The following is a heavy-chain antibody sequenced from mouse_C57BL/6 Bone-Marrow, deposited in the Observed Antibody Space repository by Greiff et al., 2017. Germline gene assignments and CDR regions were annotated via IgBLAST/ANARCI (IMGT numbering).Heavy chain of an antibody. Sequence: VQLQQPGAELVKPGASVKMSCKASGYTFTSYWITWVKQRPGQGLEWIGDIYPGSGSTNYNEKFKSKATLTVDTSSSTAYMQLSRLTSEDSAVYYCARPYYSNYWYCDVWGTGTTVTVSS. J-gene: IGHJ1*03. V-gene: IGHV1-55*01. CDR3: ARPYYSNYWYCDV. CDR2: IYPGSGST. CDR1: GYTFTSYW. D-gene: IGHD2-5*01.